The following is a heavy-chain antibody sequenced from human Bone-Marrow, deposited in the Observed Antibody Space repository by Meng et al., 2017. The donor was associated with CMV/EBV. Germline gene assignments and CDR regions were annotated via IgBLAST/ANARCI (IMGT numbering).Heavy chain of an antibody. CDR2: IRYDGSNK. Sequence: GGPLRLSCAASGFTFSSYGMHWVRQAPGKGLEWVAFIRYDGSNKYYADSVKGRFTISRDNSKNTLYLQMNSLRAEDTAVYYCAKEGYYGSGYGMDVWGQGTTVTVSS. V-gene: IGHV3-30*02. J-gene: IGHJ6*02. CDR3: AKEGYYGSGYGMDV. CDR1: GFTFSSYG. D-gene: IGHD3-10*01.